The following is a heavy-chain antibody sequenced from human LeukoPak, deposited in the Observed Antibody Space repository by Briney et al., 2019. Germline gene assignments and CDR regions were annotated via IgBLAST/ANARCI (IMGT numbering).Heavy chain of an antibody. CDR3: ARVGTEVDYFDY. CDR1: GGTFSSYA. Sequence: VASVKVSCKASGGTFSSYAISWVRQAPGQGLEWTGGIIPIFGTANYAQKFQGRVTITADKSTSTAYMELSSLRAEDTAVYYCARVGTEVDYFDYWGQGTLVTVSS. J-gene: IGHJ4*02. CDR2: IIPIFGTA. D-gene: IGHD1-1*01. V-gene: IGHV1-69*06.